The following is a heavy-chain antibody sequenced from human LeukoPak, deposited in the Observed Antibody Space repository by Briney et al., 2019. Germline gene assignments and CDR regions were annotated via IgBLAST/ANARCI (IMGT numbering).Heavy chain of an antibody. J-gene: IGHJ4*02. Sequence: GGSLRLSCAASGFTFSSYWMSWVRQAPGQGLEWVSSINFSGDNRGDNTYYADSVRGRFSISRDNSQNTVFLQMNNLRVDDTAAYYCVGTFTVFGVVSTIEWGQGTLVTVSS. CDR1: GFTFSSYW. D-gene: IGHD3-3*01. V-gene: IGHV3-23*01. CDR2: INFSGDNRGDNT. CDR3: VGTFTVFGVVSTIE.